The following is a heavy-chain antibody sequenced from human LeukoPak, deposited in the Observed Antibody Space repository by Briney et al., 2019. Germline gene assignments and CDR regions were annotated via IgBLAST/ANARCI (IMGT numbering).Heavy chain of an antibody. CDR1: GFTFDDYA. CDR3: AKESGAN. J-gene: IGHJ4*02. Sequence: TGGSLRLSCAASGFTFDDYAMHWVRQAPGKGLEWVSGISWNSGSIGYADSVKGRFTISRDNAKNPLYLQMNSLRAEDTALYYCAKESGANWGQGTLVTVSS. CDR2: ISWNSGSI. V-gene: IGHV3-9*01.